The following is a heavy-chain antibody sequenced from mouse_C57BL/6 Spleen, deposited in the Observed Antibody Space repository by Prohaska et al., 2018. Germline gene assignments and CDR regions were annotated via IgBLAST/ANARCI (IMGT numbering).Heavy chain of an antibody. CDR2: INPNNGGT. D-gene: IGHD1-1*01. J-gene: IGHJ1*03. V-gene: IGHV1-26*01. Sequence: HGKSLEWIGDINPNNGGTSYNQKFKGEATLTVDKSSSTAYMELRSLTSEDSAVYYCASPPYYGSSYWYFDVWGTGTTVTVSS. CDR3: ASPPYYGSSYWYFDV.